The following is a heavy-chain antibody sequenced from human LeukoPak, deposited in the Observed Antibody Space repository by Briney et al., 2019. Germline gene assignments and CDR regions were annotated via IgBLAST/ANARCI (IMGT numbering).Heavy chain of an antibody. V-gene: IGHV4-39*07. CDR2: IYYSGST. J-gene: IGHJ4*02. CDR3: AGEIAVAGTDY. Sequence: SETLSLTCTVSGGSLSSSSYYWGWIRQPPGTGLEWIGSIYYSGSTYYNPSLKSRVTISVDTFKNQFSLKLSSVTAADTAVYYWAGEIAVAGTDYWGQGTLVTVSS. D-gene: IGHD6-19*01. CDR1: GGSLSSSSYY.